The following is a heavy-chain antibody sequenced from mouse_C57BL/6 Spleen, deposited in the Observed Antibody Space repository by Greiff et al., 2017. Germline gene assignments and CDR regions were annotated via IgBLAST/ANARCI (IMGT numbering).Heavy chain of an antibody. CDR2: IYPRDGST. CDR3: ARGVNYYGSSHYWDFDV. Sequence: VQLQQSDAELVKPGASVKISCKVSGYTFTDHTIHWMKQRPEQGLEWIGYIYPRDGSTKYNEKFKGKATLTADKSSSTAYMQLNSLTSEDSAVYCCARGVNYYGSSHYWDFDVWGTGTTVTVSS. V-gene: IGHV1-78*01. D-gene: IGHD1-1*01. J-gene: IGHJ1*03. CDR1: GYTFTDHT.